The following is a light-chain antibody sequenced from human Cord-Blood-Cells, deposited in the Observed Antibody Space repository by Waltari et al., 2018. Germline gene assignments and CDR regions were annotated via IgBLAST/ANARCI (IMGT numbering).Light chain of an antibody. CDR2: DVS. J-gene: IGLJ1*01. CDR3: CSYAGSYTYV. V-gene: IGLV2-11*01. CDR1: SSDVGGYNY. Sequence: QSALTQTRPVSGSPGQSVTISCTGTSSDVGGYNYVSWYQQHPGKAPNLMIYDVSKRPSGVPDSFSGSKSGNTASQPISGLQAEDESDYYCCSYAGSYTYVFGTGTKVTVL.